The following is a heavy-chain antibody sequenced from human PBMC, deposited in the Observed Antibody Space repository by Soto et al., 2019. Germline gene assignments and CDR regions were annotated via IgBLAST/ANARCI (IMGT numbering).Heavy chain of an antibody. CDR2: IIPIFGTA. Sequence: SVKVSCKASGGTFSSYAISWVRQAPGQGLEWMGGIIPIFGTANYAQKFQGRVTITADESTSTAYMELSSLRSEDTAVYYCASTYGSGSYLFDYYYYGMDVWGQGTTVTISS. CDR3: ASTYGSGSYLFDYYYYGMDV. V-gene: IGHV1-69*13. J-gene: IGHJ6*02. D-gene: IGHD3-10*01. CDR1: GGTFSSYA.